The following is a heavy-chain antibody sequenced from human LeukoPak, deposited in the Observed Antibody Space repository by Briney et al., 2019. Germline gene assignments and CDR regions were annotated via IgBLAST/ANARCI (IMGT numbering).Heavy chain of an antibody. Sequence: GGSLRLSCAASGFTFSSYWMSWVRRAPGKGLEWVANIKQDGSEKYYVDSVKGRFTISRDNAKNSLYLQMNSLRAEDTAVYYCARDWVPMVRGVLPRWFDPWGQGTLVTVSS. V-gene: IGHV3-7*01. D-gene: IGHD3-10*01. CDR3: ARDWVPMVRGVLPRWFDP. J-gene: IGHJ5*02. CDR1: GFTFSSYW. CDR2: IKQDGSEK.